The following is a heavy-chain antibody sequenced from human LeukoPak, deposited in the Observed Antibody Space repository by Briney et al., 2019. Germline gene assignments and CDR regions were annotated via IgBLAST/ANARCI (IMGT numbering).Heavy chain of an antibody. J-gene: IGHJ4*02. CDR3: AKDIGSVIIRGYFDY. CDR2: ISWDSGRM. CDR1: GFTFDDYA. V-gene: IGHV3-9*01. D-gene: IGHD3-10*01. Sequence: PGRSLRLSCAASGFTFDDYAMHWVRQAPGKGLEWVSSISWDSGRMDYADSVKGRFTISRDNAKNSLYRQMNSLRAEDTALYYCAKDIGSVIIRGYFDYWGQGTLVTVSS.